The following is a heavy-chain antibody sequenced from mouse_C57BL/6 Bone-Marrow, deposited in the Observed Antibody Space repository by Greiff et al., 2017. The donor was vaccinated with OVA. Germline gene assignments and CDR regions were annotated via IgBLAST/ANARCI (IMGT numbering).Heavy chain of an antibody. Sequence: EVHLVESGGGLVKPGGSLKLSCAASGFTFSSYAMSWVRQTPEKRLAWVATISDGGSYTYYPDNVKGRFTISRDNAKNNLYLQMSHLKSEDTAMYYCARDRRVTYYFDYWGQGTTLTVSS. V-gene: IGHV5-4*01. CDR3: ARDRRVTYYFDY. CDR1: GFTFSSYA. J-gene: IGHJ2*01. CDR2: ISDGGSYT. D-gene: IGHD2-5*01.